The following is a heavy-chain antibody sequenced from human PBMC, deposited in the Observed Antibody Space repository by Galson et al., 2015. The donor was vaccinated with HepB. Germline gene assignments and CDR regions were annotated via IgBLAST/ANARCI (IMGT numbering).Heavy chain of an antibody. D-gene: IGHD3-22*01. CDR2: IKPDGSVK. Sequence: LRLSCAASGFTFSNSWMTWVRQAPGEALEWVANIKPDGSVKNYIDSVKGRFTISRDNAKNSLYLQMNSLRAEDTAIYYCARDHGYFAFDIWGQGTMVTVSS. CDR1: GFTFSNSW. J-gene: IGHJ3*02. CDR3: ARDHGYFAFDI. V-gene: IGHV3-7*01.